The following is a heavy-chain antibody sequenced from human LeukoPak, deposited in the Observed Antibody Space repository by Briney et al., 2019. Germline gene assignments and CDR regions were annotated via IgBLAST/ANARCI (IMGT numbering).Heavy chain of an antibody. D-gene: IGHD3-10*02. CDR3: ACRMFASNWFQP. CDR1: GYSFIDYW. CDR2: IYPGDSRA. Sequence: GESLKISCQGSGYSFIDYWIDWVRQMPGKGLEWMAVIYPGDSRARYNPSFQGQVTISADKSINTAYLEWNSLKASDTALYYCACRMFASNWFQPWGQGTLVTVSS. V-gene: IGHV5-51*01. J-gene: IGHJ5*02.